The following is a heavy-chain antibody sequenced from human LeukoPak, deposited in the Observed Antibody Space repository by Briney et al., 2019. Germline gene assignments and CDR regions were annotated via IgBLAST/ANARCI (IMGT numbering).Heavy chain of an antibody. CDR2: ISHGGSNK. J-gene: IGHJ3*02. V-gene: IGHV3-30-3*01. Sequence: GRSLRLSCAASGFTFSSYAMYWVRQAPGKGLEWVAVISHGGSNKYYADSVKGRFTISRDNAKNSLYLQMNSLRAEDTAVYYCARDYIVVVVAAVDAFDIWGQGTMVTVSS. CDR3: ARDYIVVVVAAVDAFDI. CDR1: GFTFSSYA. D-gene: IGHD2-15*01.